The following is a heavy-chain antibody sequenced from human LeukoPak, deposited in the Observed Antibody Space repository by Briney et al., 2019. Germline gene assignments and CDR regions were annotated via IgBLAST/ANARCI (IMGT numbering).Heavy chain of an antibody. Sequence: GGSLRLSCAASGFTFSSYWMSWVRQAPGRGLEWVANIKHDGSEKYYVDSVKGRFAISRDNGKNSLYLQMNSLRVEDMAVYYCARAPREWLLGYHFECWGQGTLVTVSS. J-gene: IGHJ4*02. CDR1: GFTFSSYW. CDR2: IKHDGSEK. D-gene: IGHD3-3*01. CDR3: ARAPREWLLGYHFEC. V-gene: IGHV3-7*01.